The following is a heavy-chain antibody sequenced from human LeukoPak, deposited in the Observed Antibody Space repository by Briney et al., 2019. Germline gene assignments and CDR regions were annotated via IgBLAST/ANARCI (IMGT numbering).Heavy chain of an antibody. CDR3: ASDGFWYFDL. Sequence: TLSLTCEGSGGSISSGGYAGSWIRQPRGRGVEWFGYIYYSGSTYYNPSLKSRVTISVDTSKKQFSLKLSSVTAADTAVYYCASDGFWYFDLWGRGTLVTVSS. CDR1: GGSISSGGYA. CDR2: IYYSGST. V-gene: IGHV4-30-4*07. D-gene: IGHD5-12*01. J-gene: IGHJ2*01.